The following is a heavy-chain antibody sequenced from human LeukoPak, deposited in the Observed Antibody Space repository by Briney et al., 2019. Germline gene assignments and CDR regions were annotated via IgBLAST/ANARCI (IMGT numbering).Heavy chain of an antibody. J-gene: IGHJ4*02. CDR1: GFTFSGSA. D-gene: IGHD5-24*01. CDR2: IRSKADNYAT. CDR3: SSRDGYIGY. Sequence: GGSLRLSCAASGFTFSGSAMHWVRQASGKGLEWVGRIRSKADNYATTYAASVKGRFTISRDDSKNTAYLQMNSLKTDDTAVYYCSSRDGYIGYWGQGTLVTVSS. V-gene: IGHV3-73*01.